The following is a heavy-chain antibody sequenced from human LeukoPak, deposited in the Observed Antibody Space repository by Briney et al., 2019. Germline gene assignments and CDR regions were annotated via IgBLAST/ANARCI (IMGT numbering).Heavy chain of an antibody. CDR1: GFTFNYYD. Sequence: PGGSLRLSCAASGFTFNYYDMHWVRRAPGKRLEWVSAIRTTGDTHYPDSVKGRFAMSREDAKNSVHLQMNTLRAGDTAVYYCARGVSYYYDNSGHPGWYFDLWGRGTLVTVSS. D-gene: IGHD3-22*01. CDR3: ARGVSYYYDNSGHPGWYFDL. J-gene: IGHJ2*01. V-gene: IGHV3-13*01. CDR2: IRTTGDT.